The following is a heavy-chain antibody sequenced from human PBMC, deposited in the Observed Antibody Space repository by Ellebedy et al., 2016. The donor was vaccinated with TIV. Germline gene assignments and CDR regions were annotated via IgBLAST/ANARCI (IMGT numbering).Heavy chain of an antibody. V-gene: IGHV4-34*01. CDR1: GGSFSGYY. J-gene: IGHJ4*02. Sequence: SETLSLXXAVYGGSFSGYYWSWIRQPPGTGLEWIGEINHSGSTNYNPSLKSRVTISVDTSKNQFSLKLSSVTAADTAVYYCARGGTIFGVVRRLGPTFDYWGQGTLVTVSS. CDR2: INHSGST. CDR3: ARGGTIFGVVRRLGPTFDY. D-gene: IGHD3-3*01.